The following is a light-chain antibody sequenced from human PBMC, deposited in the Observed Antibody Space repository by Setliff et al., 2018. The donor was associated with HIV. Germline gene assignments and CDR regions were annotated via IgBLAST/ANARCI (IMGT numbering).Light chain of an antibody. CDR1: TRDVGGYDY. CDR3: SSYTSSSTYV. V-gene: IGLV2-14*01. Sequence: QSVLTQPASVSGNPGKSITLFCTATTRDVGGYDYVSWYQHHPGKAPKLMIYEVSNRPSGVSNRFSGSKSGNTASLTISGLQAEDEADYFCSSYTSSSTYVFGAGTKVTVL. CDR2: EVS. J-gene: IGLJ1*01.